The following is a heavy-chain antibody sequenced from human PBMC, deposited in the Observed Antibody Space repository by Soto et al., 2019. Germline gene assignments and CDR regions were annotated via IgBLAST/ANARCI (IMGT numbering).Heavy chain of an antibody. D-gene: IGHD6-19*01. CDR3: AKCSVGTVRSSGWCNWFDP. CDR2: IRVGGGDT. Sequence: EVRLLESGGGLVQPGGSLRLSCAASGFTFSNSAMNWVRQAPGKGLEWVSSIRVGGGDTFYADSVKGRFTVSRDTSKNTVYLDMNSLRAEDTAIYYCAKCSVGTVRSSGWCNWFDPWGQGTLVTVSS. J-gene: IGHJ5*02. V-gene: IGHV3-23*01. CDR1: GFTFSNSA.